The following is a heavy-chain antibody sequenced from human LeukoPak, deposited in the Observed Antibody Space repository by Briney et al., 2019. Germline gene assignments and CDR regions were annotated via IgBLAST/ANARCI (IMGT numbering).Heavy chain of an antibody. Sequence: ASVKVSCKASGYTFTGYYVHWVRQAPGQGLEWMGWINPNSGGTDYAQKFQGRVTRTRDTSISTAYMELSRLRSDDTAVYDCARGTVGDFWGGYYLDYWGQGTLVTVSS. CDR1: GYTFTGYY. CDR2: INPNSGGT. CDR3: ARGTVGDFWGGYYLDY. V-gene: IGHV1-2*02. D-gene: IGHD3-3*01. J-gene: IGHJ4*02.